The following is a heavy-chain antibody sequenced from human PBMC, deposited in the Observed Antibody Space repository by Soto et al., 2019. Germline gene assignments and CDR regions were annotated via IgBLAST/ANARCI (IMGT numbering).Heavy chain of an antibody. V-gene: IGHV1-58*01. CDR1: GFTFTSSA. CDR2: IVVGRGNT. J-gene: IGHJ6*02. Sequence: QMQLVQSGPEVKKPGTSVKVACKASGFTFTSSAVQWVRQARGQRLEWIAWIVVGRGNTNYAQKFQERVTITREMSTSTAYMELSSVRSEDTAVYYCAADKFLWFGELLPSYYYGMDVWGQGTTVTVSS. D-gene: IGHD3-10*01. CDR3: AADKFLWFGELLPSYYYGMDV.